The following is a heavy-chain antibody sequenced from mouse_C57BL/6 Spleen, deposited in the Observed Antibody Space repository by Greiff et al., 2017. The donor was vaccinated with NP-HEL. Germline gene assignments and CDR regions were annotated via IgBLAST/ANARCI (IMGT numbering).Heavy chain of an antibody. Sequence: QVQLQQPGAELVMPGASVKLSCKASGYTFTSYWMHWVKQRPGQGLEWIGEIDPSDSYTNYNQKFKGKSTLTVDKSSSTAYMQLSILTSEDSAVYYCARSYGSSPYWYFDVWGTGTTVTVSS. CDR3: ARSYGSSPYWYFDV. D-gene: IGHD1-1*01. V-gene: IGHV1-69*01. CDR2: IDPSDSYT. CDR1: GYTFTSYW. J-gene: IGHJ1*03.